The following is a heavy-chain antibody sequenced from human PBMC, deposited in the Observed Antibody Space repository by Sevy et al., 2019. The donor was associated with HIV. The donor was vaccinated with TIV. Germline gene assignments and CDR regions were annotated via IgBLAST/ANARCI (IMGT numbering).Heavy chain of an antibody. Sequence: GGSLRLSCVASGFTFGSYGMLWVRQAPGKGLEWVADIWFDGSNIHYADSVRGRFTISRDNSKNTLSLQMSSLRAGDTAVYYCARERTYLFDYCGQGTLVTVSS. CDR3: ARERTYLFDY. CDR1: GFTFGSYG. V-gene: IGHV3-33*01. J-gene: IGHJ4*02. CDR2: IWFDGSNI.